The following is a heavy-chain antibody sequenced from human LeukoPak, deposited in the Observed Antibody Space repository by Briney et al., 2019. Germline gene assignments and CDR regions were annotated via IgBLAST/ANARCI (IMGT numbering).Heavy chain of an antibody. J-gene: IGHJ4*02. D-gene: IGHD6-19*01. V-gene: IGHV3-30*04. Sequence: PGGSLRLSSAASGFTFTTDPMHWGRQTPGKGLGWLGVLSYDGTDWYYPDSVRGRFTISRDNSKKTLYLQMNSLTREDTAVYYCARGTPAVAGIDYWGLGTLVTVSS. CDR3: ARGTPAVAGIDY. CDR2: LSYDGTDW. CDR1: GFTFTTDP.